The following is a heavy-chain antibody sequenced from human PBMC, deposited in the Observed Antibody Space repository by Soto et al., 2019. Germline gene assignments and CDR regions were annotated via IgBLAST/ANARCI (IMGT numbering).Heavy chain of an antibody. D-gene: IGHD3-10*01. CDR3: ARVRRAVRGAGFDY. J-gene: IGHJ4*02. Sequence: PGGSLRLSCAASGFTFSSYEMNWVRQAPGKGLEWVSYISSSGSTIYYADSVKGRFTISRGNAKNSLYLQMNSLRAEDTPVYYCARVRRAVRGAGFDYWRQGTLFPVSS. CDR1: GFTFSSYE. CDR2: ISSSGSTI. V-gene: IGHV3-48*03.